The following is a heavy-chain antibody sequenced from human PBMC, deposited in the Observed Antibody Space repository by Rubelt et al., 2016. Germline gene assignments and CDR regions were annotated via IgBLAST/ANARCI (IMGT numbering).Heavy chain of an antibody. J-gene: IGHJ3*01. D-gene: IGHD1-1*01. CDR1: GGSFSDYY. V-gene: IGHV4-34*01. Sequence: QVHLQQWGAGLLKPSETLSLTCAVYGGSFSDYYWSWIRQPPGKGLEWIGEISPSGSTDYNPSLKSRITISVDTSKNQFSLKLSAVTAADTAVYDCARRLADWTESLGDAFDLWSHGAMVTVFS. CDR3: ARRLADWTESLGDAFDL. CDR2: ISPSGST.